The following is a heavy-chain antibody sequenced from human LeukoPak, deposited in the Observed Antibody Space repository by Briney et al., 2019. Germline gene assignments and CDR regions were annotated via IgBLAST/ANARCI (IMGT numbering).Heavy chain of an antibody. CDR3: AKGNVVVVPAAGLDY. CDR1: GFTFSSYA. J-gene: IGHJ4*02. CDR2: ISGSGGST. V-gene: IGHV3-23*01. D-gene: IGHD2-2*01. Sequence: PGGSLRLSCAASGFTFSSYAMSCVRQAPGKGLEWVSAISGSGGSTYYADSVKGRFTISRDNSKNTLYLQMNSLRAEDTAVYYCAKGNVVVVPAAGLDYWGQGTLVTVSS.